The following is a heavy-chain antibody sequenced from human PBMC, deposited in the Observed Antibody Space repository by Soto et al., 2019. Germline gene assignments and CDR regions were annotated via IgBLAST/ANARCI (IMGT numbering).Heavy chain of an antibody. CDR2: INPKSGGT. CDR3: ARGDSTDCSNGVCSFFYNHDMDV. V-gene: IGHV1-2*04. D-gene: IGHD2-8*01. CDR1: GYSFTDYH. Sequence: ASVKVSCKASGYSFTDYHIHWVRQAPGQELEWLGRINPKSGGTSTAQKFQGWVTMTTDTSISTASMELTRLTSDDTAIYYCARGDSTDCSNGVCSFFYNHDMDVWGQGTTVTVSS. J-gene: IGHJ6*02.